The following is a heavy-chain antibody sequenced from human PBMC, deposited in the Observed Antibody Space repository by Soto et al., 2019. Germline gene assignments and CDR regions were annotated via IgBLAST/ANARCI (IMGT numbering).Heavy chain of an antibody. CDR1: GYGFTTYG. Sequence: QVHLVQSGAEVKKPGASVKVSCKGSGYGFTTYGITWVRQAPGQGLEWMAWISAHNGNTNYAQKLQGRVTVTRDTSTSTGYRELRSLRYDDTAVYYCARGRYGDYWGQGALVTVSS. V-gene: IGHV1-18*01. J-gene: IGHJ4*02. CDR3: ARGRYGDY. CDR2: ISAHNGNT. D-gene: IGHD1-1*01.